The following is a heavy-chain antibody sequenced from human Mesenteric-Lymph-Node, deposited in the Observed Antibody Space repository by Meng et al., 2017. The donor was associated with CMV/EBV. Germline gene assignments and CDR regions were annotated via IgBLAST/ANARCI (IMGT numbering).Heavy chain of an antibody. Sequence: SGLSFDDLTLHWVRQGPGKGLDCVSLISWDGGGTYYADSVNGRFPIFRDNSKNSLYLQMNSLRTEDTALYYCAKAGGSGWYGNSGFDYWGQGTLVTVSS. CDR3: AKAGGSGWYGNSGFDY. CDR2: ISWDGGGT. J-gene: IGHJ4*02. CDR1: GLSFDDLT. V-gene: IGHV3-43*01. D-gene: IGHD6-19*01.